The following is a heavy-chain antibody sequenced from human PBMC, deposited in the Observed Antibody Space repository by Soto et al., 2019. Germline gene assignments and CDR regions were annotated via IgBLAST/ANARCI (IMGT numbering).Heavy chain of an antibody. J-gene: IGHJ5*02. CDR3: VRGASP. CDR2: MNLNTGNT. Sequence: QVHLVQSGAEVKKPGASVKVSCDTSVYTFPTSDLNWVRQATGQGLEWMGWMNLNTGNTGYAQKYQGRITLTRSTSVSTAYMELSSLSSEDSDVYYGVRGASPWGQGTLVTVSS. CDR1: VYTFPTSD. V-gene: IGHV1-8*01.